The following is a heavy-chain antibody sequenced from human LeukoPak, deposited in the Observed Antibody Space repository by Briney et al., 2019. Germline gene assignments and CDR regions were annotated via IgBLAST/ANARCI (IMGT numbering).Heavy chain of an antibody. CDR1: GGSISSYY. CDR3: ARAGDNCSGGSCYEDT. D-gene: IGHD2-15*01. V-gene: IGHV4-59*01. J-gene: IGHJ3*02. Sequence: SETLSLTCTVSGGSISSYYWSWIRQPPGKGLEWIGYIYYSGSTNYNPSLKSRVTISVDTSKNQFSLKLSSVTAADTAVYYCARAGDNCSGGSCYEDTWGQGTMVTVSS. CDR2: IYYSGST.